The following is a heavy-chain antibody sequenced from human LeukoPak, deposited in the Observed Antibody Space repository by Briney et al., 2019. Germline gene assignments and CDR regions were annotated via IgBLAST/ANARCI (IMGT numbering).Heavy chain of an antibody. CDR2: ISAYNGNT. V-gene: IGHV1-18*01. J-gene: IGHJ5*02. CDR3: ARDLEAGVGFWSGYYSSNWFDP. CDR1: GYTFTIYG. Sequence: ASVKVSFKAPGYTFTIYGISWVRQAPGQGLEWMGWISAYNGNTNYAQKLQGRVTMTTDTSTSTAYMELRSLRSDDTAVYYCARDLEAGVGFWSGYYSSNWFDPWGQGTLVTVSS. D-gene: IGHD3-3*01.